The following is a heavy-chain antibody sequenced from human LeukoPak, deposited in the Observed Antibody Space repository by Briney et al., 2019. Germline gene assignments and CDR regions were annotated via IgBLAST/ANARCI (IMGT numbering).Heavy chain of an antibody. CDR1: GGSISSYY. CDR3: ARIRYSSGCWGPLNAFDI. CDR2: IYYSGST. J-gene: IGHJ3*02. Sequence: SETLSLTCTVSGGSISSYYWSWIRQPPGKGLEWIGYIYYSGSTNYNPSLKSRVTISVDTSKNQFSLKLSSVTAADTAVYYCARIRYSSGCWGPLNAFDIWGQGTMVTVSS. V-gene: IGHV4-59*01. D-gene: IGHD6-19*01.